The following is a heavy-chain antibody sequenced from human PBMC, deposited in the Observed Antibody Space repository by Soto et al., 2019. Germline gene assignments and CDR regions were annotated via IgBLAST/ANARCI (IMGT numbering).Heavy chain of an antibody. D-gene: IGHD2-15*01. CDR1: GFTFDDYA. CDR3: AKDKGGLYCSGGSCYSAYDY. V-gene: IGHV3-9*01. J-gene: IGHJ4*02. CDR2: ISWNSGSI. Sequence: SLRLSCAASGFTFDDYAMHWVRQAPGKGLEWVSGISWNSGSIGYADSVKGRFTISRDNAKNSLYLQMNSLRAEDTALYYCAKDKGGLYCSGGSCYSAYDYWGQGT.